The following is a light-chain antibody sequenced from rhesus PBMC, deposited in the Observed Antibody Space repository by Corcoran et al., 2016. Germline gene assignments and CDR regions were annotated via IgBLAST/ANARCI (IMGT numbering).Light chain of an antibody. CDR3: QQHDSAPRT. CDR2: KAS. CDR1: QGISIW. V-gene: IGKV1-21*01. Sequence: DIQMTQSPSSLSASVGDRVTITCRASQGISIWLAWYQQKPGKAPKNLIHKASTLQSGVPARCSGSGAGTEFTLTISSLQPEDFTTYYCQQHDSAPRTFGQGTKVEIK. J-gene: IGKJ1*01.